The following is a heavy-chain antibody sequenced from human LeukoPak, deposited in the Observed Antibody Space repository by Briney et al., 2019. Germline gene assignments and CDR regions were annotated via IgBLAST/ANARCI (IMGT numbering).Heavy chain of an antibody. CDR3: ASLYYYDSSGPPGAFDI. V-gene: IGHV4-31*11. CDR2: IYYSGST. J-gene: IGHJ3*02. CDR1: GGSFSGYY. D-gene: IGHD3-22*01. Sequence: KSSETLSLTCAVYGGSFSGYYWSWIRQHPGKGLEWIGYIYYSGSTYYNPSLKSRVTISVDTSKNQFSLKLSSVTAADTAVYYCASLYYYDSSGPPGAFDIWGQGTMVTVSS.